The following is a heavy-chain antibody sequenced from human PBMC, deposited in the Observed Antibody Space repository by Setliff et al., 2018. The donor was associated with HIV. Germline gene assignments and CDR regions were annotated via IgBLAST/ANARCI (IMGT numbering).Heavy chain of an antibody. Sequence: GGSLRLSCAASGFTVSSNYMSWVRQAPGKGLEWVSVIYSGGSTYYADSVRGRFTISRDNAKNTLYLQMNSLRVEDTAVYYCARCPRYCSGSGCDPQYSHMDVWGQGTTVTVSS. V-gene: IGHV3-66*01. CDR1: GFTVSSNY. CDR2: IYSGGST. J-gene: IGHJ6*03. CDR3: ARCPRYCSGSGCDPQYSHMDV. D-gene: IGHD2-15*01.